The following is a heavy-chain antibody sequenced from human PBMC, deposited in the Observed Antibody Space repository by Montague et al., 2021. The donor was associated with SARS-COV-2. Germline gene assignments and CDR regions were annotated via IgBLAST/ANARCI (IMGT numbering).Heavy chain of an antibody. Sequence: SLRLSCAASGFTFSDSAMNWVRQAPGKGLEWVSGSSGSDGGTHYSDSVXGRFTISRDNSKNVLYLQMNSLRAEDTALYYCAKDPYYYGLGYGMDVWGQGTTDTVSS. CDR2: SSGSDGGT. V-gene: IGHV3-23*01. D-gene: IGHD3-10*01. CDR1: GFTFSDSA. CDR3: AKDPYYYGLGYGMDV. J-gene: IGHJ6*02.